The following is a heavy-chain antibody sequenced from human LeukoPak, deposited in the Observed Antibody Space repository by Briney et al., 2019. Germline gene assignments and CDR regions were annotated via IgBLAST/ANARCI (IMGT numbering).Heavy chain of an antibody. CDR3: ARDPVPAAARHFDY. V-gene: IGHV3-30-3*01. Sequence: GSLRLSCAASGFTFSSYAMHWVRQAPGKGLEWVAVISYDGSNKYYADSVKGRFTISRDNSKNTLYLQMNSLRPEDTAVYYCARDPVPAAARHFDYWGQGTLVTVSS. CDR1: GFTFSSYA. D-gene: IGHD2-2*01. J-gene: IGHJ4*02. CDR2: ISYDGSNK.